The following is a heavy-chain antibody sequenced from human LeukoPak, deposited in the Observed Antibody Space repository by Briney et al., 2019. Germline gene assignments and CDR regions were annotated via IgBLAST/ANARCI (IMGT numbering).Heavy chain of an antibody. CDR2: IAFDGSNA. CDR1: GFTFSSYG. V-gene: IGHV3-30*19. D-gene: IGHD4-17*01. CDR3: TRGRYGDYSRSGYYYGMDV. J-gene: IGHJ6*02. Sequence: GGSLRLSCAASGFTFSSYGVHWVRQAPGKGLEWVAVIAFDGSNALYADSVKGRFTISRDISKSTLYLEMNSLKAEDSAIYYCTRGRYGDYSRSGYYYGMDVWGQGTTVTVSS.